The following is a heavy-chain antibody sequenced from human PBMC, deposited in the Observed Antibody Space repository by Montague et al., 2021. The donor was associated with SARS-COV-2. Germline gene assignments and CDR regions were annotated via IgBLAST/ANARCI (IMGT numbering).Heavy chain of an antibody. D-gene: IGHD3-22*01. CDR1: GDSISTYY. J-gene: IGHJ3*02. V-gene: IGHV4-59*01. Sequence: SETLSLTRTASGDSISTYYWSWIRQPPGKGLEWIGYIYYNGYTNYNPSLKSRVTISVDTSKNQFSLRLSSVTAADTAVYFCARGGATYYYDTSGYVNAFDTWGQGTMVTVSS. CDR3: ARGGATYYYDTSGYVNAFDT. CDR2: IYYNGYT.